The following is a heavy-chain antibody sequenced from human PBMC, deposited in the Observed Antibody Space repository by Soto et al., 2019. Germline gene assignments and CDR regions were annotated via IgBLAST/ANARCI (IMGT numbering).Heavy chain of an antibody. CDR2: ISYDGSNK. D-gene: IGHD3-22*01. Sequence: QVQLVESGGGVVQPGRSLRLSCAASGFTFSSYGMHWVRQAPGKGLEWVAVISYDGSNKYYADSVKGRFTISRDNSKNTLYLQMNSLRAEDTAVYYCAKSGETHNYYDSSGYAHWYFDLWGRGTLVTVSS. CDR3: AKSGETHNYYDSSGYAHWYFDL. V-gene: IGHV3-30*18. J-gene: IGHJ2*01. CDR1: GFTFSSYG.